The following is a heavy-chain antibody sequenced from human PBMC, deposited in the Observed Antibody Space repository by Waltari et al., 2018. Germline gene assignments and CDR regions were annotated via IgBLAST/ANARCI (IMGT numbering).Heavy chain of an antibody. V-gene: IGHV1-69*01. CDR2: FIPIFGTA. J-gene: IGHJ5*02. CDR3: ARKQDCSSTSCYTAWWFDP. CDR1: GGTFSSYA. D-gene: IGHD2-2*02. Sequence: QVQLVQSGAEVKKPGSSVKVSCKASGGTFSSYAISWVRQAPGQGLEWMGGFIPIFGTANYAQKFQGRVTITADESTSTAYMELSSLRSEDTAVYYCARKQDCSSTSCYTAWWFDPWGQGTLVTVSS.